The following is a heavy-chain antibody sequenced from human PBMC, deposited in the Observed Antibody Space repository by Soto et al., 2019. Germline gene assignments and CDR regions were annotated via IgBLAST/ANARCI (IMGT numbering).Heavy chain of an antibody. CDR2: INPNSGGT. D-gene: IGHD3-9*01. J-gene: IGHJ4*02. CDR1: GYTFSIYG. V-gene: IGHV1-2*04. Sequence: ASVKVSSKASGYTFSIYGISWVRQTPGQGLEWMGWINPNSGGTNYAQKFQGWVTMTRATSISTAYMELSRLRSDDTAVYYCARGTAVYYDLLTGYPPPFDYWGQGTLVTVSS. CDR3: ARGTAVYYDLLTGYPPPFDY.